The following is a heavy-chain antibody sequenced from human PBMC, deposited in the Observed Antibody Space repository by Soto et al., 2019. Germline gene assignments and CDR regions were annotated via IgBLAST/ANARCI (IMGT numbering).Heavy chain of an antibody. J-gene: IGHJ6*02. CDR3: ARGVYCSSTSCYWGMDV. CDR2: IYHSGST. Sequence: SETLSLTCTVSGGSISSYYWSWIRQPPGKGLEWVGYIYHSGSTYYNPSLKSRVTISVDRSKNQFSLKLSSVTAADTAVYYCARGVYCSSTSCYWGMDVWGQGTTVTVSS. CDR1: GGSISSYY. D-gene: IGHD2-2*01. V-gene: IGHV4-59*12.